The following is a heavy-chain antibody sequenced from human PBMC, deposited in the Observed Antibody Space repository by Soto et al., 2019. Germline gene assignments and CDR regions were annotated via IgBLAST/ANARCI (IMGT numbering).Heavy chain of an antibody. Sequence: EVQLVQSGAEVKKPGESLRISCQGSGYSFTSSWISWVRQMPGEGLEWMGRIDPSDSYINYSPSFQGRVTISADRSISTAYRQGSSLKASDTAMYYCARRGSSSSFFYDSWVQGTLVTVSS. CDR1: GYSFTSSW. D-gene: IGHD6-6*01. CDR2: IDPSDSYI. V-gene: IGHV5-10-1*03. CDR3: ARRGSSSSFFYDS. J-gene: IGHJ4*02.